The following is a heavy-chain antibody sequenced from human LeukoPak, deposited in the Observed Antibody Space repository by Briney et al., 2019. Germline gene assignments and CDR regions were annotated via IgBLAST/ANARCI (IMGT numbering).Heavy chain of an antibody. CDR2: TNPTSGGT. Sequence: GASVKVSCKASGYTFTTYWIHWVRQAPGQGLEWMGWTNPTSGGTNYAQKFQGRVTMTRDTSISTAYMGLSRLTSDDTAVYYCARGVLSGDYGRYFDYWGQGALVTVSS. J-gene: IGHJ4*02. CDR3: ARGVLSGDYGRYFDY. CDR1: GYTFTTYW. D-gene: IGHD4-17*01. V-gene: IGHV1-2*02.